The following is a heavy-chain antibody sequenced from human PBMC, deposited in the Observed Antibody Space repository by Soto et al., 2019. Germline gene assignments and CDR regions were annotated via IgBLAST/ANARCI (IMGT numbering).Heavy chain of an antibody. CDR1: GYTFTSYA. V-gene: IGHV1-8*02. CDR2: MNPNSGNT. CDR3: ARVGVLWFGELSRKFDP. J-gene: IGHJ5*01. Sequence: ASVKVSCKASGYTFTSYAMHWVRQAPGQRLEWMGWMNPNSGNTGYAQKFQGRVTMTRNTSISTAYMELSSLRSEDTAVYYCARVGVLWFGELSRKFDPWGQGTLVTVSS. D-gene: IGHD3-10*01.